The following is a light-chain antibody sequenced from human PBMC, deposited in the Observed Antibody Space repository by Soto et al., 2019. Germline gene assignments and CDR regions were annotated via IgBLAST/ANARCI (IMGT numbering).Light chain of an antibody. CDR2: GAS. J-gene: IGKJ3*01. Sequence: EIVMTQSPATLSVSPGERATLSCRASQSVSSNLAWYQQKPGQAPRLLIYGASTRATGIPARFSGSGSGTEFTLTISILQSEDVAVYYCQQYNNWPPGFGPGTKVDIK. CDR1: QSVSSN. V-gene: IGKV3-15*01. CDR3: QQYNNWPPG.